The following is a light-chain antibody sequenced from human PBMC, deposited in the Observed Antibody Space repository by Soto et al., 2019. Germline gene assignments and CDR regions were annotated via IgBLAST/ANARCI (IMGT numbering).Light chain of an antibody. V-gene: IGKV3-20*01. Sequence: EMVWTQSPGTPYLSPEERATLSCRASQSVSSTSLAWYQQIPGQASRLLMYDTSSRATGIPDRFIGSGSGTDLTLTITRMEHEECAVYQCKQYDRSTGTFGPGTKVE. CDR1: QSVSSTS. CDR2: DTS. CDR3: KQYDRSTGT. J-gene: IGKJ1*01.